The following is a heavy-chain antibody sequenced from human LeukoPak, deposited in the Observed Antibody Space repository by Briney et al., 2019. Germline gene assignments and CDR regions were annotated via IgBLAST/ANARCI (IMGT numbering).Heavy chain of an antibody. Sequence: GGSLRLSCAASGFTFSDYYMSWIRQAPGKGLEWVSYISSSGSTIYYADSVKGRFTISRDNAKNSLYLQMNSLRAEDTAVYYCASMGYYHDSSGYYRYWGQGTLVTVSS. CDR2: ISSSGSTI. D-gene: IGHD3-22*01. CDR1: GFTFSDYY. CDR3: ASMGYYHDSSGYYRY. V-gene: IGHV3-11*01. J-gene: IGHJ4*02.